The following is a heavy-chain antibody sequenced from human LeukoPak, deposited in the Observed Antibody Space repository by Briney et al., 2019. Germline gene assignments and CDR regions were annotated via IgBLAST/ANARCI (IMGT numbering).Heavy chain of an antibody. CDR2: IYYTGST. Sequence: SETLSLTCTVSGGSISSYYWSWIRQSPGKGLEWIGYIYYTGSTNYNPSLKSRVTISVDTSQSQFSLSLSSVTAADTAVYFCASGWTKNHFVSGKLYKGPRFDSWDQGSLVIVSA. D-gene: IGHD3-10*01. J-gene: IGHJ5*01. CDR3: ASGWTKNHFVSGKLYKGPRFDS. CDR1: GGSISSYY. V-gene: IGHV4-59*12.